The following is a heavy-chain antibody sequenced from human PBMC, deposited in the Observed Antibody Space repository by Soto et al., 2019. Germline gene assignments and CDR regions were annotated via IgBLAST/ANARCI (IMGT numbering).Heavy chain of an antibody. Sequence: EVQLLESGGGLVQPGGSLRLSCAASGFTFSSFAMSGVRQPPGQGLQWVSTIAGNDAGADFAESVRGRFTISRDNSKNTLYLQMDSLRGEDTAIYYCAKDSLSSSTWHLYHFDHWGQGTLVTVSS. D-gene: IGHD2-2*01. V-gene: IGHV3-23*01. CDR2: IAGNDAGA. CDR1: GFTFSSFA. J-gene: IGHJ4*02. CDR3: AKDSLSSSTWHLYHFDH.